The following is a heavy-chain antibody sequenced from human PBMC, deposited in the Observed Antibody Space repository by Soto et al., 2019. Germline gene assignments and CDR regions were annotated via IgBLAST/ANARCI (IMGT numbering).Heavy chain of an antibody. V-gene: IGHV6-1*01. CDR2: TYYRSRWYH. J-gene: IGHJ4*02. Sequence: LSPICRTSWDRISWHSVAWIWIRQSPSRGFEWLGRTYYRSRWYHDYAVSVKSRIIINPDTSKNQVSLQLNSVTPDETAVHYCASYRYDYWGQGTVVTVPS. D-gene: IGHD4-4*01. CDR3: ASYRYDY. CDR1: WDRISWHSVA.